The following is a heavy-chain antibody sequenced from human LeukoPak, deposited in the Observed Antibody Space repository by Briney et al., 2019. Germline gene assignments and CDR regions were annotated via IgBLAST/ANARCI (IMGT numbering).Heavy chain of an antibody. CDR3: TTDYYDYVWGSSFFDY. D-gene: IGHD3-16*01. J-gene: IGHJ4*02. V-gene: IGHV3-23*01. CDR2: ISGSGGST. CDR1: GFTFSSYA. Sequence: GGSLRLSCVASGFTFSSYAMTWVRQAPGKGLEWVSAISGSGGSTNSAESVKGRFTISRDSSKNTLYLQMNSLKTEDTAVYYCTTDYYDYVWGSSFFDYWGQGTLVTVSS.